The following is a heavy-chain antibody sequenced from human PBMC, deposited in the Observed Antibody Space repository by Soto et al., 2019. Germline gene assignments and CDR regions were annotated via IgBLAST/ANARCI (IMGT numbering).Heavy chain of an antibody. Sequence: HPGGSLRLSCAASGFTLSDYWMHWVRQVPGKGLVWVSAISGSGGNTTYADSVKGRFTISRDNSKNTLYLQMNSLRAEDTAVYYCAKAKDIVVVPAFNWFDPWGQGTLVTVSS. CDR1: GFTLSDYW. V-gene: IGHV3-23*01. CDR3: AKAKDIVVVPAFNWFDP. D-gene: IGHD2-2*01. J-gene: IGHJ5*02. CDR2: ISGSGGNT.